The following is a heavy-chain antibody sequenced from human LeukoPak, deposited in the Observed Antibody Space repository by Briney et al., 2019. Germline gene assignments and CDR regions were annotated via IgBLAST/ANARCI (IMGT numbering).Heavy chain of an antibody. V-gene: IGHV4-34*01. CDR2: INHSGRT. CDR3: ARGRGVVYRDWFDH. Sequence: SETLSLTCAVYGGSFSDYYWTWIRQPPGKGLEWIGEINHSGRTKYNPSLKSRVTISVDTSKSQFSLDLRSVTAADTAVYYCARGRGVVYRDWFDHWGQGTLVTVSS. D-gene: IGHD2-8*02. CDR1: GGSFSDYY. J-gene: IGHJ5*02.